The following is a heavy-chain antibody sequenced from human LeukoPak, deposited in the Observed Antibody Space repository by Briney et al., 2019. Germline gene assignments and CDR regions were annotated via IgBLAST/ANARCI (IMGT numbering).Heavy chain of an antibody. CDR1: GFTFSSYV. D-gene: IGHD6-13*01. V-gene: IGHV3-30-3*01. CDR2: ISSDGSNQ. CDR3: ARVSWYDAFDI. Sequence: PGGSLRLSCAASGFTFSSYVMHWVRQAPGKGLEWVAGISSDGSNQYYADSVKGRFTISRDNSENTLYLQMNSLRPEDTAVYYCARVSWYDAFDIWGQGTMVTVSS. J-gene: IGHJ3*02.